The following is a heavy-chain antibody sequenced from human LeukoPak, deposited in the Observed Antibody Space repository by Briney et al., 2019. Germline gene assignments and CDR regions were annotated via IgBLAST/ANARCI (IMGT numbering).Heavy chain of an antibody. D-gene: IGHD5-24*01. CDR2: INAGNGNT. Sequence: ASVKVSCKASEYTFTDYAIDWVRQAPGQRLEWMGWINAGNGNTKYSQKFQGRVTITRDTSASTAYMELSSLTSEDTAVYYCARGRWSATTATYYLDFWGQGTLVTVSS. V-gene: IGHV1-3*01. J-gene: IGHJ4*02. CDR3: ARGRWSATTATYYLDF. CDR1: EYTFTDYA.